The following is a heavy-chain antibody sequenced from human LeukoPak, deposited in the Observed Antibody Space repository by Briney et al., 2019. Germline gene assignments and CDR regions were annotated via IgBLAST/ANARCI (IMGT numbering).Heavy chain of an antibody. CDR3: ARDFNWGYFDY. D-gene: IGHD7-27*01. Sequence: PGGSLRLSCAVSGFTVSNNYMTWVRQAPGKGLEWVSLIYSGGATHYADSVKGRFIISRDNSKNTLYLQMNSLRAEDTAIYYCARDFNWGYFDYWGQGILVTVSS. CDR2: IYSGGAT. CDR1: GFTVSNNY. J-gene: IGHJ4*02. V-gene: IGHV3-53*01.